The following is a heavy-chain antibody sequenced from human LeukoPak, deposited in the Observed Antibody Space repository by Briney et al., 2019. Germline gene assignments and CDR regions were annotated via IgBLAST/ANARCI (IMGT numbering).Heavy chain of an antibody. J-gene: IGHJ4*02. Sequence: AGGSLRLSCAASGFTLSNCAMTWVRQAPGKGLEWVSGIDTKGTRTYYADSVKGRFTISRDNSKNTLYLQMNSLRAEDTAVYYCARERGGYYFDYWGQGTLVTVSS. CDR1: GFTLSNCA. CDR2: IDTKGTRT. V-gene: IGHV3-23*01. CDR3: ARERGGYYFDY. D-gene: IGHD3-10*01.